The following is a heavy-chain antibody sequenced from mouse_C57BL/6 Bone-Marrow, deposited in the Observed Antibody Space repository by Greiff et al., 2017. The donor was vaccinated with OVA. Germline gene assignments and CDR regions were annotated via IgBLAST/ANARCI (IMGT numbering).Heavy chain of an antibody. V-gene: IGHV1-53*01. J-gene: IGHJ2*01. CDR1: GYTFTSYW. Sequence: QVQLKEPGTELVKPGASVKLSCKASGYTFTSYWMHWVKQRPGQGLEWIGNINPSNGGTNYNEKFKSKATLTVDKSSSTAYMQLSSLTSEDSAVYYCARYWRQGYYFDYWGQGTTLTVSS. CDR3: ARYWRQGYYFDY. CDR2: INPSNGGT. D-gene: IGHD3-2*01.